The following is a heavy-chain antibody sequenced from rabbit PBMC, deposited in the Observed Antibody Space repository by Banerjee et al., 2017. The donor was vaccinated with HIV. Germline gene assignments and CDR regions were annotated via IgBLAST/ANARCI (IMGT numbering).Heavy chain of an antibody. CDR2: IWTGSSGST. CDR3: ARDKAGDPNL. J-gene: IGHJ4*01. Sequence: QSLEESGGDLVKPGASLTLTCTASGFSSSSSYYMCWVRQAPGKGLEWIGCIWTGSSGSTYYASWAKGRFTISKTSSTTVTLQMTSLTAADTATYFCARDKAGDPNLWGQGTLVTVS. CDR1: GFSSSSSYY. V-gene: IGHV1S40*01. D-gene: IGHD2-1*01.